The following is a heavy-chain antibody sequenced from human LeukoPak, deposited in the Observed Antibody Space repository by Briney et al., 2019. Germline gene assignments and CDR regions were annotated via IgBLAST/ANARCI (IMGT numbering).Heavy chain of an antibody. D-gene: IGHD2-2*01. CDR1: GFTFRNYD. V-gene: IGHV3-13*01. J-gene: IGHJ6*03. Sequence: GGSLRLSCAASGFTFRNYDMHWVRQASGKGLEWVSAIDTAGDRSYPVSVKGRFTISRENAQNSLFLQMNNLRAEDAAVYYCARSRYCSSAACWGVYYYMDVWGKGTTVSVSS. CDR2: IDTAGDR. CDR3: ARSRYCSSAACWGVYYYMDV.